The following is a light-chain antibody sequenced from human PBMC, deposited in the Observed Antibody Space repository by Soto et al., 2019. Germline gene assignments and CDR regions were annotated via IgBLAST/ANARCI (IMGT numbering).Light chain of an antibody. Sequence: EIVMTQSPATLSVSPDERVTLSCRASQSVRNNYLAWYQQKPGQAPRFLLYGVSNRATGITDRFSGSGSGTEFTLTIRSPQPEAFAFYYRHKYSPWQITFGGGTKVEIK. V-gene: IGKV3D-15*01. CDR1: QSVRNN. J-gene: IGKJ4*01. CDR2: GVS. CDR3: HKYSPWQIT.